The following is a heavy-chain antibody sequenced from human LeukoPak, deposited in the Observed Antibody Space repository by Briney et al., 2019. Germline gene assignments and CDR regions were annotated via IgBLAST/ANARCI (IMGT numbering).Heavy chain of an antibody. Sequence: NTSETLSLTCAVSGGSISSGGYSWSWIRQPPGKGLEWIGEINHSGSTNYNPSLKSRVTISVDTSKNQFSLKLSSVTAADTAVYYCARRYYYESSLDYWGQGTLVTVSS. J-gene: IGHJ4*02. V-gene: IGHV4-34*01. CDR2: INHSGST. D-gene: IGHD3-22*01. CDR3: ARRYYYESSLDY. CDR1: GGSISSGGYS.